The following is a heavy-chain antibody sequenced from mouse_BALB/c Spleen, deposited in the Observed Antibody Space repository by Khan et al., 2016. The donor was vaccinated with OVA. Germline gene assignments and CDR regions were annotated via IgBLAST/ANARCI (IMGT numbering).Heavy chain of an antibody. Sequence: EVELVESGGDLVKPGGSLRLSCAASGFTFSAYSMAWVRQAPDKRLEWVATINSGGGYTYYTDNVKGRFTISRNNAENTLYLQMSSLKSEDTAIQDCAYHLTGSFAYWGQGTLVTVSA. CDR2: INSGGGYT. CDR3: AYHLTGSFAY. CDR1: GFTFSAYS. V-gene: IGHV5-6*01. J-gene: IGHJ3*01. D-gene: IGHD4-1*01.